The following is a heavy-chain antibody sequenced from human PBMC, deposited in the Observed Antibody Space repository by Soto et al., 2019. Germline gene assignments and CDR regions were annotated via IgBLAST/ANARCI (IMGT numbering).Heavy chain of an antibody. Sequence: ASVKVSCKASGYTFTSYYMHWVRQAPGQGLEWMGIINPSGGSTSYAQKFQGRVTMTEDTSTDTAYMELSSLRSEDTAVYYCAAAVPGHYSDTSGPEGFDPWGQGSLVTVSS. CDR3: AAAVPGHYSDTSGPEGFDP. CDR2: INPSGGST. J-gene: IGHJ5*02. CDR1: GYTFTSYY. V-gene: IGHV1-46*01. D-gene: IGHD3-22*01.